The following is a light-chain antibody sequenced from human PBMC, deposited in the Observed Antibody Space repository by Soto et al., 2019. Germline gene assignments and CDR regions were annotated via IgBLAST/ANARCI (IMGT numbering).Light chain of an antibody. Sequence: EIVMTQSPATLSVSPGERATLSCRASQSISSSLAWYQQKPGRAPRLLIYGASTRATGIPARFSGSGSGTEFTLTISSLQSEDFAVYSCQQYDNWPPTYTFGQGTKLEIK. CDR2: GAS. CDR1: QSISSS. CDR3: QQYDNWPPTYT. V-gene: IGKV3-15*01. J-gene: IGKJ2*01.